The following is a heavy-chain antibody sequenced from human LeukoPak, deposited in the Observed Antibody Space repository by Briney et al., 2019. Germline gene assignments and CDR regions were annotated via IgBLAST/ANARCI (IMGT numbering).Heavy chain of an antibody. V-gene: IGHV1-69*06. D-gene: IGHD4-17*01. CDR3: ARGYYGDYGAADAFDI. CDR1: GGTFSSYA. CDR2: IIPIYGTA. J-gene: IGHJ3*02. Sequence: ASVKVSCKASGGTFSSYAISWVRQAPGQGLEWMGGIIPIYGTANYAQKFQGRVTITADKSTNTAYMELSSLRSEDTAVYYCARGYYGDYGAADAFDIWGQGTMVTVSS.